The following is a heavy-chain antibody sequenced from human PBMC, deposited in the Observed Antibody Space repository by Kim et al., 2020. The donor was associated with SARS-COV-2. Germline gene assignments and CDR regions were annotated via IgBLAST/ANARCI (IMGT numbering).Heavy chain of an antibody. Sequence: ASVKVSCKASGYTFTSYAMHWVRQAPGQRLEWMGWINAGNGNTKYSQKFQGRVTITRDTSASTAYMELSSLRSEDTAVYYCARDGPLWFGELIAFDYWGQGTLVTVSS. V-gene: IGHV1-3*01. J-gene: IGHJ4*02. CDR3: ARDGPLWFGELIAFDY. CDR1: GYTFTSYA. D-gene: IGHD3-10*01. CDR2: INAGNGNT.